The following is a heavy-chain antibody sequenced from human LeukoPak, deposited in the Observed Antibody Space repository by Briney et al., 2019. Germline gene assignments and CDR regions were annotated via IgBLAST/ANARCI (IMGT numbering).Heavy chain of an antibody. V-gene: IGHV5-51*01. CDR1: GYRFTTYW. CDR3: ARQGFSGNYQGDAFDI. Sequence: GESLKISCKGSGYRFTTYWIGWVRQMPGKGLEWMGIIYPTDSDTIYSPSFQGHVTISADRSLNTAYLQSSSLKASDPAMYYCARQGFSGNYQGDAFDIWGQGTMVTVYS. D-gene: IGHD1-26*01. J-gene: IGHJ3*02. CDR2: IYPTDSDT.